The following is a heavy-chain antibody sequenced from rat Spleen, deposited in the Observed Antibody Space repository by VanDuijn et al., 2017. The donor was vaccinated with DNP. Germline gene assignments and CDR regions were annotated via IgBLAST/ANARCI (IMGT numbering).Heavy chain of an antibody. D-gene: IGHD3-1*01. V-gene: IGHV3-1*01. J-gene: IGHJ2*01. Sequence: EVQLQESGPGLVKPSQSLSLTCSVTGYSITSDYWGWIRKFPGNKMEWIGLISYSGGTSYNPSLKSRISITRDTSKNHFFLQLNSVTTEDTATYYCARVRTGSADYFDYWGQGVMVTVSS. CDR2: ISYSGGT. CDR3: ARVRTGSADYFDY. CDR1: GYSITSDY.